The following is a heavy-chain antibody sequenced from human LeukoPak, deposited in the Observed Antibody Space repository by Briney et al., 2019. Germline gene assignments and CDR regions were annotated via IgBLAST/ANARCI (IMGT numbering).Heavy chain of an antibody. Sequence: GGSLRLSCAASGFTFSDYYMSWIRQAPGKGLEWVSYISSSSSYTNYADSVKGRFTISRDNAKNSLYLQMNSLRAEDTAVYYCARFAGSGSYVDYWGQGTLATVSS. CDR1: GFTFSDYY. V-gene: IGHV3-11*03. CDR3: ARFAGSGSYVDY. CDR2: ISSSSSYT. J-gene: IGHJ4*02. D-gene: IGHD3-10*01.